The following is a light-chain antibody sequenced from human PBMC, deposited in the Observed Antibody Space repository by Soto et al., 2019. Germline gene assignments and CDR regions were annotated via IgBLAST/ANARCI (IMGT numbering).Light chain of an antibody. CDR1: QGISNY. CDR3: QKYNSAPRT. J-gene: IGKJ2*01. V-gene: IGKV1-27*01. CDR2: AAS. Sequence: IQVTQSPSSLSVSVGDRVTITCRASQGISNYLAWFQQKPGRVPELLIYAASTLQSGVPSRFSGSGSGKNFTLTISSLQPEDVATYYCQKYNSAPRTFGQGTKLEIK.